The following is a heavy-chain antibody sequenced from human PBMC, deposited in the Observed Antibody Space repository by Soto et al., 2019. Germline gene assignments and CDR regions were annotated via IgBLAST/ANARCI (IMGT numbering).Heavy chain of an antibody. CDR3: ARFEYDFWSGYYTPFDY. CDR1: GGSISSSSYY. J-gene: IGHJ4*02. V-gene: IGHV4-39*01. Sequence: PSETLSLTCTVSGGSISSSSYYWGWIRQPPGKGLEWIGSIYYSGSTYYNPSLKSRVTISVDTSKNQFSLKLSSVTAADTAVYYCARFEYDFWSGYYTPFDYWGQGTLVTVSS. CDR2: IYYSGST. D-gene: IGHD3-3*01.